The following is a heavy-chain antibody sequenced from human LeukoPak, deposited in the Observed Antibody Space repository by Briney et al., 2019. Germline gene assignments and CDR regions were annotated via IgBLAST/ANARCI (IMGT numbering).Heavy chain of an antibody. CDR2: IYYSGST. D-gene: IGHD6-13*01. CDR3: ARRYSSSWYVGFFDP. J-gene: IGHJ5*02. Sequence: SETLSLTCNVSGASIRNYYWSWIRQSPGKGLEWIGYIYYSGSTNYNPSLESRVAMSVDTSKNQFSLRLSSVTAADTAIYYCARRYSSSWYVGFFDPWGQGTLVTVSS. V-gene: IGHV4-59*08. CDR1: GASIRNYY.